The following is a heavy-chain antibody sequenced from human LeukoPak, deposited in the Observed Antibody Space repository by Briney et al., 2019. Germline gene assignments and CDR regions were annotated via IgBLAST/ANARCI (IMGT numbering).Heavy chain of an antibody. Sequence: LSLTCTVSGGSISSGSYYWGWIRQASGKGLEWVAVISYDGSNKYYADSVKGRFTISRDNSKSTLYLQMNSLRAEDTAVYYCARGVLTYSPWAFGIWGQGTMVTVSS. J-gene: IGHJ3*02. CDR1: GGSISSGS. V-gene: IGHV3-30*14. CDR2: ISYDGSNK. CDR3: ARGVLTYSPWAFGI. D-gene: IGHD5-18*01.